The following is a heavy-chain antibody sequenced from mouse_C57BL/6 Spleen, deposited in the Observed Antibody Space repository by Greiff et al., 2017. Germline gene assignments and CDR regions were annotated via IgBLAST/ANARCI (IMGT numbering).Heavy chain of an antibody. CDR1: GYTFTSYG. CDR2: IYPRSGNT. Sequence: QVQLQQSGAELARPGASVKLSCKASGYTFTSYGISWVKQRTGQGLEWIGEIYPRSGNTYYNEKFKGKATLTADKSSSTAYMELRSLTSEDSAVEFCARRPRGYGDGDYAMDYWGQGTSVTVSS. J-gene: IGHJ4*01. CDR3: ARRPRGYGDGDYAMDY. D-gene: IGHD2-13*01. V-gene: IGHV1-81*01.